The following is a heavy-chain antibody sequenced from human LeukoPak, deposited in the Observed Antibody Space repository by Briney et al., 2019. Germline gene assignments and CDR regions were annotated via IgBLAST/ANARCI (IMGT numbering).Heavy chain of an antibody. CDR2: IYYSGST. J-gene: IGHJ5*02. Sequence: RPSETLSLTCIVSGGSISSISSNNYHWGWIRQPPGKGLEWIGSIYYSGSTYYNPSLKSRVTISVDTSKNQFSLKLNSVTAADTAVYYCARHYGPWGQGTLVTVSS. V-gene: IGHV4-39*01. CDR1: GGSISSISSNNYH. CDR3: ARHYGP. D-gene: IGHD3-10*01.